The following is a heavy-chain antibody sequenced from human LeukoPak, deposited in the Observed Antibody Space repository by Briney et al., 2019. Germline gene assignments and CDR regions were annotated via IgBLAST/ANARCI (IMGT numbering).Heavy chain of an antibody. Sequence: PSETLSLTCTVSGGSISTYYWSWIRQPPGKGLEWIGYIYYRGSANYNPSLKSRLTISLDTPKNQLSMKLTSVTAADTAMYYCARAGDYYSSGSYLGYWGQGTLVTVPS. D-gene: IGHD3-10*01. J-gene: IGHJ4*02. CDR3: ARAGDYYSSGSYLGY. CDR2: IYYRGSA. V-gene: IGHV4-59*01. CDR1: GGSISTYY.